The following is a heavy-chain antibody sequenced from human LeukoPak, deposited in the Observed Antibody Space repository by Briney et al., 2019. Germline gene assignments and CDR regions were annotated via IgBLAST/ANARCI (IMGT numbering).Heavy chain of an antibody. Sequence: ASVKVSCKASGYTFTGYYMHWVRQAPGQGLEWMGWINPNSGGTNYAQKFQGRVTMTRDTSISTAYMELSRLRSDDTAVYYCARGYSSSWYVFDYWGQGTLVTVSS. CDR1: GYTFTGYY. CDR2: INPNSGGT. D-gene: IGHD6-13*01. CDR3: ARGYSSSWYVFDY. J-gene: IGHJ4*02. V-gene: IGHV1-2*02.